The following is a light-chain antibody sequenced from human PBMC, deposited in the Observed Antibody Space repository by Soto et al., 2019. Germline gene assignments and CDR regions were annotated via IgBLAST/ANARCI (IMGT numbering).Light chain of an antibody. Sequence: QSVLTQPASVSDSPGQSITISCTGTSSDVGGSNFVSWYQQHPGKPPKLIIYDVANRPSGVSNPFSSSKSGCTACLLSSRLQIADEADYYVASHTFSTTDVFGTGTTVTVL. CDR3: ASHTFSTTDV. J-gene: IGLJ1*01. CDR1: SSDVGGSNF. CDR2: DVA. V-gene: IGLV2-14*03.